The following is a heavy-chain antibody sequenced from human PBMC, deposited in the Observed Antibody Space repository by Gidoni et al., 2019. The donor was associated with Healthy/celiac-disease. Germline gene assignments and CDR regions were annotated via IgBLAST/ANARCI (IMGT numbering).Heavy chain of an antibody. J-gene: IGHJ3*02. D-gene: IGHD3-22*01. CDR1: GGSISSSNW. CDR3: ARVWRKVDYYDSSGYAFDI. CDR2: IYHSGST. V-gene: IGHV4-4*02. Sequence: QVQLQESGPGLVKPSGTLSLTCAVSGGSISSSNWWSWVRQPPGKGLEWIGEIYHSGSTNYNPSLKSRVTISVDKSKNQFSLKLSSVTAADTAVYYCARVWRKVDYYDSSGYAFDIWGQGTMVTVSS.